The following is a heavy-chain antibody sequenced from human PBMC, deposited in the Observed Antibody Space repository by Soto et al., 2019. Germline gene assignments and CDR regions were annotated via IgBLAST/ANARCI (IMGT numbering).Heavy chain of an antibody. V-gene: IGHV3-15*01. CDR1: GFTFSHAW. Sequence: EMHLVDSGGGLVKPGGSLRLSCAASGFTFSHAWMSWVRQAPGKGLEWVGRIKSKADGETKDYGAPVRGRFTISRDDSQDILYLNLNSLRIEDTAVYYWCVIKRRDQYSTSGYWFDPWGPGTLVTVSS. D-gene: IGHD4-4*01. CDR2: IKSKADGETK. J-gene: IGHJ5*02. CDR3: CVIKRRDQYSTSGYWFDP.